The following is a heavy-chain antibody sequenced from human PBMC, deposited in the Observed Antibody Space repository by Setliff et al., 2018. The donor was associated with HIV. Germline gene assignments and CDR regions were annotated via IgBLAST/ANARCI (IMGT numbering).Heavy chain of an antibody. J-gene: IGHJ4*02. CDR1: SGSITRTPYY. CDR3: TRRRGPMVRGVDPTPSYYFDY. Sequence: PSETLSLTCTVSSGSITRTPYYWGWIRQPPGKGLEWIGSIHHSGTAYDNPSLKSRVTISVDTSKNQFSLRLSSVTAGDTAVYYCTRRRGPMVRGVDPTPSYYFDYWGQGTLVTVSS. CDR2: IHHSGTA. D-gene: IGHD3-10*01. V-gene: IGHV4-39*01.